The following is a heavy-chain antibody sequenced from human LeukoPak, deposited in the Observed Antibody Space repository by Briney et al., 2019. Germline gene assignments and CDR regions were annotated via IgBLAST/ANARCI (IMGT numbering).Heavy chain of an antibody. D-gene: IGHD4-17*01. Sequence: GGSLRLSCAASGFTFSSYAMNWVRQAPGKGLEWVSYISSSSSTIYYADSVKGRFTISRDNAKNSLYLQMNSLRDEDTAVYYCARGGGVTTSGGFDIWGQGTMVTVSS. CDR2: ISSSSSTI. J-gene: IGHJ3*02. V-gene: IGHV3-48*02. CDR1: GFTFSSYA. CDR3: ARGGGVTTSGGFDI.